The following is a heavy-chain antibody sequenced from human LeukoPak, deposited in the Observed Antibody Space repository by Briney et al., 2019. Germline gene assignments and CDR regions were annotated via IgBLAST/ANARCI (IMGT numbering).Heavy chain of an antibody. V-gene: IGHV4-39*01. CDR1: GGSISSSSYY. Sequence: SETLSLTCTVSGGSISSSSYYWGWIRQPPGKGLEWIGSIYYSGSTYYNPSLKSRVTISVDTSKNQFSLKLSSVTAADTAVYYCARAPRVHDNWFDPWGQGTLVTVSS. CDR2: IYYSGST. CDR3: ARAPRVHDNWFDP. J-gene: IGHJ5*02.